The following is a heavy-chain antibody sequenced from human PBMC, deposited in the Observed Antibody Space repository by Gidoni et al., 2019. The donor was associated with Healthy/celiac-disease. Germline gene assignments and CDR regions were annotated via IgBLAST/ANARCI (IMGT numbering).Heavy chain of an antibody. D-gene: IGHD2-21*02. J-gene: IGHJ5*02. CDR2: IYYSGST. CDR1: GGSISSSSYY. Sequence: QLQLQESGPGLGKPSETRSLTCTVSGGSISSSSYYWGWIRQPPGKGLEWIGSIYYSGSTYYNPSLTSRVTISVDTSKTQFSLKLSSVPAADTAVYYCARAACNGGDCYEFDPWGQGTLVTVSS. V-gene: IGHV4-39*01. CDR3: ARAACNGGDCYEFDP.